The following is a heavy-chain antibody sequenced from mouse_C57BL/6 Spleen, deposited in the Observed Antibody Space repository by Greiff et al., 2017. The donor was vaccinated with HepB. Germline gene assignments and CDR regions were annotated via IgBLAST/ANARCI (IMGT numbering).Heavy chain of an antibody. CDR3: AREDYGD. V-gene: IGHV1-82*01. J-gene: IGHJ2*01. CDR1: GYAFSSSW. D-gene: IGHD1-1*02. Sequence: VQVVESGPELVKPGASVKISCKASGYAFSSSWMNWVKQRPGKGLEWIGRIYPGDGDTNYNGKFKGKATLTADKSSSTAYMQLSSLTSEDSAVYFCAREDYGDWGQGTTLTVSS. CDR2: IYPGDGDT.